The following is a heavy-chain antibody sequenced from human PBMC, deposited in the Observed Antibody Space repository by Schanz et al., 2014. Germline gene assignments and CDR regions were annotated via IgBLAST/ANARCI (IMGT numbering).Heavy chain of an antibody. CDR2: IIFTDGRT. CDR1: GFTFSSYA. D-gene: IGHD5-12*01. CDR3: ARDFHGYGPHLDY. V-gene: IGHV3-23*03. Sequence: EVHLVESGGGLVQPGGSLRLSCAASGFTFSSYAMSWVRQAPGKGLEWVSIIFTDGRTYYADSVKGRFTISRDNSKNTLYLQLNSLRAEDTAVYYCARDFHGYGPHLDYWGQGSLVTVSS. J-gene: IGHJ4*02.